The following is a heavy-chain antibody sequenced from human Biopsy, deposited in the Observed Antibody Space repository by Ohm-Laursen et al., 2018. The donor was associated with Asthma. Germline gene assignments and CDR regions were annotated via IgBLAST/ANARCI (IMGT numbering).Heavy chain of an antibody. J-gene: IGHJ1*01. CDR2: IKHDGSEK. CDR1: GFTFGDYC. D-gene: IGHD3-3*02. CDR3: ARTFHFWSPYHAEHYQL. Sequence: SLRLSCAAPGFTFGDYCMSWVRQVPGKGLEWVANIKHDGSEKNHVDSLKGRFTISGDNAKNSLYLQMNSLRAEDTAVYYCARTFHFWSPYHAEHYQLWGQGTLVTVSS. V-gene: IGHV3-7*01.